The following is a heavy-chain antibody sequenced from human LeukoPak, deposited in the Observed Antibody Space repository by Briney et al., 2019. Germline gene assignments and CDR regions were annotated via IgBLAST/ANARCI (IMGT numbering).Heavy chain of an antibody. CDR1: GYTVTELS. J-gene: IGHJ6*04. V-gene: IGHV1-24*01. Sequence: ASVKVSCKVSGYTVTELSMHWVRQSPGKGLEWMGGFHPEDGETIYAQKFQGRVTMTEDTSTDTAHMELSSLRSEDTAVYYCATGLWLGKYLDVWGKGTTVTISS. CDR3: ATGLWLGKYLDV. CDR2: FHPEDGET. D-gene: IGHD3-10*01.